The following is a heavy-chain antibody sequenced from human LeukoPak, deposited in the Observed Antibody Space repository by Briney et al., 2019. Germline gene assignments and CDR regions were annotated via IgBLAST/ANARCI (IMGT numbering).Heavy chain of an antibody. D-gene: IGHD4-23*01. J-gene: IGHJ3*02. Sequence: SQTLSLTCTVSGGSISSGGYYWSWIRQHPGKGLEWIGRIYTSGSTNYNPSLKSRVTISVDTSKNQFSLKLSSVTAADTAVYYCARGDYGGNKNAFDIWGQGTMVTVSS. V-gene: IGHV4-61*02. CDR1: GGSISSGGYY. CDR2: IYTSGST. CDR3: ARGDYGGNKNAFDI.